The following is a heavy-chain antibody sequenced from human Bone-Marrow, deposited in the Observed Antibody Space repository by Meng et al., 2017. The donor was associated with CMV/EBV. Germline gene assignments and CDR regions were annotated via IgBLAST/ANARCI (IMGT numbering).Heavy chain of an antibody. D-gene: IGHD6-19*01. Sequence: FTFSSYAMHGVRQAPGKGLEWVAVISYDGSNKYYADSVKGQFTISRDNSKNTLYLQVSTLRAEDTAVYYCARAPQQLGIAVAGGPDYWGQGTLVTVSS. CDR3: ARAPQQLGIAVAGGPDY. V-gene: IGHV3-30-3*01. J-gene: IGHJ4*02. CDR2: ISYDGSNK. CDR1: FTFSSYA.